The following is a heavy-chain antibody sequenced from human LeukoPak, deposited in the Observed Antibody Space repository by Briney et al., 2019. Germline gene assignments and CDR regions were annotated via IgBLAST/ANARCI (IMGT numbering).Heavy chain of an antibody. CDR2: TIPIFGTA. CDR3: AKAAVTTWGYYYYYMDV. Sequence: SVKVSCKASGGTFSSYAISWVRQAPGQGLEWMGGTIPIFGTANYAQKFQGRVTITTDETTSTAYMELSSLRSEDTAVYYCAKAAVTTWGYYYYYMDVWGKGTTVTASS. CDR1: GGTFSSYA. J-gene: IGHJ6*03. D-gene: IGHD4-11*01. V-gene: IGHV1-69*05.